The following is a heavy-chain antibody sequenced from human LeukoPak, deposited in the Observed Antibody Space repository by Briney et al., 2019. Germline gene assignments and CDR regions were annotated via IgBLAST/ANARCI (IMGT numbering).Heavy chain of an antibody. Sequence: SVKVSCKASGGTFSSYAISWVRQAPGQGLEWMGRIIPILGIANYAQKFQGRVTITADKSTSTAYMELSSLRSEDTAVYYCARDSSVLRFLDVWGQGTTVTVSS. D-gene: IGHD3-3*01. V-gene: IGHV1-69*04. J-gene: IGHJ6*02. CDR2: IIPILGIA. CDR1: GGTFSSYA. CDR3: ARDSSVLRFLDV.